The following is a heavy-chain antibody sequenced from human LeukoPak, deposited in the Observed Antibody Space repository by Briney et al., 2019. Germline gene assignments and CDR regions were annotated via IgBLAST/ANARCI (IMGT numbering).Heavy chain of an antibody. V-gene: IGHV1-8*03. CDR3: ARGSRRVRAFDI. CDR2: MNPNSGNT. CDR1: GYTFTSYD. Sequence: ASVKVSCKASGYTFTSYDINWVRQSTGQGLEWMGCMNPNSGNTGYAQKFQGRVTITRNTSISTAYMELSSLRSEDTAVYYCARGSRRVRAFDIWGQGTMVTVSS. J-gene: IGHJ3*02. D-gene: IGHD3-10*01.